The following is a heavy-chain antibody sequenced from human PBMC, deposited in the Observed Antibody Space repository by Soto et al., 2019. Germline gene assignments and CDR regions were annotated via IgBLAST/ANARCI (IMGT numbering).Heavy chain of an antibody. J-gene: IGHJ6*02. D-gene: IGHD6-19*01. CDR2: ISGSGGST. CDR1: GFTFRSYG. CDR3: AKRAGSSSGLLYYYYYGMDV. V-gene: IGHV3-23*01. Sequence: GGSLRLSCAVSGFTFRSYGMGWVRQAPGKGLEYVSGISGSGGSTYYADSVKGRFTISRDNSKNTLYLQMNSLRAEDTAVYYCAKRAGSSSGLLYYYYYGMDVWGQGTTVTVSS.